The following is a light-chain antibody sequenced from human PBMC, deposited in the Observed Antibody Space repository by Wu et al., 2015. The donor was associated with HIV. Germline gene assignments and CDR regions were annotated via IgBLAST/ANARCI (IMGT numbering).Light chain of an antibody. Sequence: ETVLTQSPGTLSLSPGERATLSCRASQSVSINYLAWYQQKPGQAPRLLIYGASIRASGIPDRFSGSGSGTDFTLTISRLEPEDFAVYYCQQYVSSSWTFGRGTKGGN. J-gene: IGKJ1*01. CDR1: QSVSINY. V-gene: IGKV3-20*01. CDR3: QQYVSSSWT. CDR2: GAS.